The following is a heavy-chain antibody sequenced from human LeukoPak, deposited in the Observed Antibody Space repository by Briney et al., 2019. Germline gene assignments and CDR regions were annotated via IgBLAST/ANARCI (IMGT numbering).Heavy chain of an antibody. CDR3: ARLSTVTTSFDY. V-gene: IGHV5-51*01. J-gene: IGHJ4*02. Sequence: GESLKISCKGSGYSFTNYWIGWVRQMPGKSLEWMGIIYPGDSDTRYSPSFQGQVTITSDKSISTASLQWSSLKASDTAIYYCARLSTVTTSFDYWGQGTLVTVSS. CDR1: GYSFTNYW. CDR2: IYPGDSDT. D-gene: IGHD4-17*01.